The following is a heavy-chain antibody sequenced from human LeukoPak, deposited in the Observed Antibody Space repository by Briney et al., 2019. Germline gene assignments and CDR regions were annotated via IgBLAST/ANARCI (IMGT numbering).Heavy chain of an antibody. CDR3: ARGSQRGYSLSDAFDI. V-gene: IGHV4-34*01. D-gene: IGHD5-18*01. CDR2: INHSGST. Sequence: PSETLSLTCAVYGGSLNNYYWSWIRQPPGKGLEWIGEINHSGSTNYNPSLKSRVTISVDTSKNQFSLKLSSVTAADTAVYYCARGSQRGYSLSDAFDIWGQGTMVTVSS. CDR1: GGSLNNYY. J-gene: IGHJ3*02.